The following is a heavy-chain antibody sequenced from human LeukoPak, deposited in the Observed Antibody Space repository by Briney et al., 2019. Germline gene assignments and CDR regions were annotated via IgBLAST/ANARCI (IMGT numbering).Heavy chain of an antibody. V-gene: IGHV3-23*01. Sequence: PGGSLRLSCAASGFTFSSYAMSWVRQAPGKGLEWVSAISGSGGSTYYADSVKGRFTISRDNSKNTLYLQMNSLRAEDTAVYYCAKIPSYDILTGYYHGGGYFQHWGQGTLVTVSS. CDR2: ISGSGGST. D-gene: IGHD3-9*01. J-gene: IGHJ1*01. CDR3: AKIPSYDILTGYYHGGGYFQH. CDR1: GFTFSSYA.